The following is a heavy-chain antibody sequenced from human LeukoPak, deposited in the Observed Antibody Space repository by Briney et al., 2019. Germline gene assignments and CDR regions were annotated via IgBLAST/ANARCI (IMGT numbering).Heavy chain of an antibody. CDR1: GFTFHSYA. CDR2: ISDSGGST. J-gene: IGHJ4*02. CDR3: AKDVGRRSNSWFDY. V-gene: IGHV3-23*01. D-gene: IGHD6-13*01. Sequence: GGSLRLSCAASGFTFHSYAMSWVRQAPGKGLEWVSAISDSGGSTYYAVSVKGRFTISRDNSKNTLYLQMNSLRVEDTAVYYCAKDVGRRSNSWFDYWGQGTLVTVSS.